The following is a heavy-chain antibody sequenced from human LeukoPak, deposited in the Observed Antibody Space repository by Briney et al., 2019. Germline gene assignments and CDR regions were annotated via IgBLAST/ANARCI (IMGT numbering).Heavy chain of an antibody. Sequence: GGSLRLSCAASGFTFSSYWMHWVRQAPGKGLVWVSRINNDGRTTKYADSVKGRFTVSRDNAKNTLYLQMNSLRAEDTAVYYCARSYSGSYWYYWGQGTLVTVSS. CDR3: ARSYSGSYWYY. D-gene: IGHD3-10*01. J-gene: IGHJ4*02. CDR2: INNDGRTT. CDR1: GFTFSSYW. V-gene: IGHV3-74*01.